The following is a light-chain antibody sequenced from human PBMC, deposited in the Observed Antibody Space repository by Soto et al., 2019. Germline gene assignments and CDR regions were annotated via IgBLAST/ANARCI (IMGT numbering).Light chain of an antibody. V-gene: IGKV3-15*01. J-gene: IGKJ5*01. CDR2: DTS. CDR1: QSVSSK. Sequence: ELVLTQSPGTLSLSPGERATLSCRASQSVSSKLAWYQHKPAQAPRLLIYDTSTRAAGIPARFTGSASGTDFTLTISSLQSEDFAVYYCQQYNSWRSISFGQGTRLEIK. CDR3: QQYNSWRSIS.